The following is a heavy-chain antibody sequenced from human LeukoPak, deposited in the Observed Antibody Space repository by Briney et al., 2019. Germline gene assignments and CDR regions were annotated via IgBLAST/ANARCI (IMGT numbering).Heavy chain of an antibody. V-gene: IGHV3-15*01. CDR3: STGAATGFDY. J-gene: IGHJ4*02. D-gene: IGHD2-15*01. CDR1: GFTFSSYS. Sequence: GGSLRLSCAASGFTFSSYSMNWVRQAPGKGLEWVGRIKSKTDGGTTDYAAPVKGRFTISRDDSKNTLYLQMNTLKTEDTAVYYCSTGAATGFDYWGQGTLVTVSS. CDR2: IKSKTDGGTT.